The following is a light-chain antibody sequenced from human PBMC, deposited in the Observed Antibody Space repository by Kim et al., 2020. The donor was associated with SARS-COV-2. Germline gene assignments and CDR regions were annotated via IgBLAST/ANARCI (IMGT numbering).Light chain of an antibody. CDR2: GAS. V-gene: IGKV1-17*01. CDR3: LKHRPNPIT. CDR1: QDIGND. Sequence: DIQMTQSPSSLSASVGDRVTITCRASQDIGNDLGWYQQNPGRAPKRLIYGASNLQSGVPSRFSGSGSETEFTLTINSLQPKDFATYFCLKHRPNPITFGQGTRLEIK. J-gene: IGKJ5*01.